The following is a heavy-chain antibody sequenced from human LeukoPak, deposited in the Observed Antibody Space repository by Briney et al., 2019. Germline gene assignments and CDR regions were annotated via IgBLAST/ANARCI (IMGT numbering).Heavy chain of an antibody. CDR3: ARQTGAGLFTLP. J-gene: IGHJ4*02. CDR1: GGSIFSSNSY. D-gene: IGHD1-1*01. V-gene: IGHV4-39*01. Sequence: SETLSLTCTVSGGSIFSSNSYWGWIRQPPGKGLEWIGSIYYSGNTYYNASLKSRVTISVDTSKNQFSLKLNSVTAADTAVYYCARQTGAGLFTLPGGQGTLVTVSS. CDR2: IYYSGNT.